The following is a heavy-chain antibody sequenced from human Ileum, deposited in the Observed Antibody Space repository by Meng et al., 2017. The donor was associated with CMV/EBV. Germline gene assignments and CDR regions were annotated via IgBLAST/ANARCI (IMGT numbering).Heavy chain of an antibody. Sequence: ASGYTFNSYWLAWVRQTPGKGLEWIGIILPGDSQTLSNPSFHGQVTVSVDKSIKTAYLQWSSLQASDTATYYCARQIWGALGAQFDFWGRGTLVTVSS. CDR2: ILPGDSQT. J-gene: IGHJ4*02. CDR1: GYTFNSYW. D-gene: IGHD1-26*01. V-gene: IGHV5-51*01. CDR3: ARQIWGALGAQFDF.